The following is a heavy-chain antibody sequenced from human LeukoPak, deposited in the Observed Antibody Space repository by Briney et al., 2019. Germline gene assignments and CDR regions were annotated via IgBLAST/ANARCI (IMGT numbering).Heavy chain of an antibody. J-gene: IGHJ4*02. Sequence: SETLSLTSTVSGGSISSSSYYWGWIRQPPGKGLEWIGSIYYSGTTYYNPSLKSRVTISVDTSKNQFSLKLTSVTAADTAVYYCARLSIAAAPDYWGQGTLVTVSS. CDR3: ARLSIAAAPDY. CDR2: IYYSGTT. V-gene: IGHV4-39*01. D-gene: IGHD6-13*01. CDR1: GGSISSSSYY.